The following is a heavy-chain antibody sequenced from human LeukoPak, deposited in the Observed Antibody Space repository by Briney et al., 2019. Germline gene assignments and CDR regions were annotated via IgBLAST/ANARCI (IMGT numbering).Heavy chain of an antibody. J-gene: IGHJ6*03. CDR1: GGSISSYY. CDR3: ARVSQNVLRFCTLYYMDV. D-gene: IGHD3-3*01. V-gene: IGHV4-59*01. CDR2: IYYSGST. Sequence: SETLSLTCTVSGGSISSYYRSWIRQPPGKGLEWIGYIYYSGSTNYNPSLKSRVTISVDTSKNQFSLKLSSVTATDTAVYYCARVSQNVLRFCTLYYMDVCCKGTTVTVSS.